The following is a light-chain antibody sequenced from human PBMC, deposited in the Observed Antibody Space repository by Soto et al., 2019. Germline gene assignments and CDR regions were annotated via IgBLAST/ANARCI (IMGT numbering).Light chain of an antibody. CDR1: QSVSSW. J-gene: IGKJ4*01. V-gene: IGKV1-5*03. Sequence: DIQMTQSPSTLSASVGDRVTITCRASQSVSSWLAWYQQKPGKAPKLLIYKASSLESGVPSRFSGSGSGTQFTLTISSLQPDDFATYYCQQYNDYSATFGGGTKAEIK. CDR2: KAS. CDR3: QQYNDYSAT.